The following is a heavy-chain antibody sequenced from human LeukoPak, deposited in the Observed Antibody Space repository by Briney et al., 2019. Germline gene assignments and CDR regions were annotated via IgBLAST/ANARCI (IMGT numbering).Heavy chain of an antibody. CDR1: GFTFGDYA. V-gene: IGHV3-49*04. D-gene: IGHD6-13*01. CDR3: TIAAAGPFDY. J-gene: IGHJ4*02. Sequence: GGSLRLSCTASGFTFGDYAMSWVRQAPGEGREWVGFIRSKAYGGTTEYAASVKGRFTISRDDSKSIAYLQMNSPKTEDTAVYYCTIAAAGPFDYWGQGTLVTVPS. CDR2: IRSKAYGGTT.